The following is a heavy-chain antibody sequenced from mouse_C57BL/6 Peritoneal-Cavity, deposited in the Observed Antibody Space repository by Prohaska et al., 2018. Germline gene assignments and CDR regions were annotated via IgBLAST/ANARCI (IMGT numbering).Heavy chain of an antibody. CDR3: VRHDYYGRFDY. CDR2: IRSKSNNYAT. Sequence: EVQLVESGGGLVQPKGSLKFSCAASGFSFNTYAMNWVRQAPGKGLEWVARIRSKSNNYATYYADSVKDRFTISRDDSESMLYLQMNNLKTEDTAMYYCVRHDYYGRFDYWGQGTTLTVSS. V-gene: IGHV10-1*01. CDR1: GFSFNTYA. J-gene: IGHJ2*01. D-gene: IGHD1-1*01.